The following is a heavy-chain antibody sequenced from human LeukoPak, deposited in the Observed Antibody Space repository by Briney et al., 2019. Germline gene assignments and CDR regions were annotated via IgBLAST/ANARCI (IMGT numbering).Heavy chain of an antibody. Sequence: QPSETLSLTCTVSGGSISSYYWSWIRQPPGKGLEWIGYIYYSGSTNYNPSLKSRVTISLDTSKNQFSLKLSSVTAADTAVYYCARDRQLADAFDIWGQGTMVTVSS. V-gene: IGHV4-59*01. CDR1: GGSISSYY. J-gene: IGHJ3*02. D-gene: IGHD5-18*01. CDR2: IYYSGST. CDR3: ARDRQLADAFDI.